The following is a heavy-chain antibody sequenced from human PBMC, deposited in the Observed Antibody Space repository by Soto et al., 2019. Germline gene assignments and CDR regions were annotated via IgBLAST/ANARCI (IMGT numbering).Heavy chain of an antibody. D-gene: IGHD6-13*01. CDR1: GFTFSSYW. V-gene: IGHV3-7*05. CDR2: INQDGSQK. CDR3: ARDGQQQLGAFDI. J-gene: IGHJ3*02. Sequence: EVQLVESGGGLVQPGGSLRLSCAASGFTFSSYWMSWVRQAPGKGLEWVANINQDGSQKYYVDSVKGRFTISRDNAKNSLYEQMNSLRAEDTALYYCARDGQQQLGAFDILGQGTMVTVSS.